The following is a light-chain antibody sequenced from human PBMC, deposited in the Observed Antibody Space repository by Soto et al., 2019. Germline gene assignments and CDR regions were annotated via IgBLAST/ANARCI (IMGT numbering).Light chain of an antibody. CDR2: DAS. CDR1: QSMSTW. V-gene: IGKV1-5*01. J-gene: IGKJ2*01. Sequence: DIQMTQSPPTLSASVGDRVTLTCRASQSMSTWLAWYQQKPGKAPKLLISDASSLQSGVPSRFSGSXSGXEFSLTISGLQPDDFATYYCQQYKSYPTFGQGTALEIK. CDR3: QQYKSYPT.